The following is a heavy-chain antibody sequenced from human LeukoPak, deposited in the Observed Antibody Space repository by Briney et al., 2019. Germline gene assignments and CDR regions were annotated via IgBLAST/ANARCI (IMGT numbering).Heavy chain of an antibody. D-gene: IGHD4-17*01. J-gene: IGHJ6*02. CDR2: MNPNSGNT. Sequence: ASVKVSCKASGYTFTSYDINWVRQATGQGLEWMGWMNPNSGNTGYAQKFQGRVTMTRNTSISTAYMELSSLRSEDTAVYYCARGGDYGDYSSYYYYYGMDVWGQGTTVTVSS. CDR1: GYTFTSYD. CDR3: ARGGDYGDYSSYYYYYGMDV. V-gene: IGHV1-8*01.